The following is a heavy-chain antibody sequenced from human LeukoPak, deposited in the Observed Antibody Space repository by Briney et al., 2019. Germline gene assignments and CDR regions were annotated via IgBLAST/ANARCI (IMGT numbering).Heavy chain of an antibody. CDR2: ISAYNGNT. J-gene: IGHJ3*02. Sequence: ASVKVSCKASGYTFTGYYMHWVRQAPGQGLEWMGWISAYNGNTNYAQKLQGRVTTTTDTSTSTAYMELRSLRSDDTAVYYCARVWWEGDALDIWGQGTMVTVSS. D-gene: IGHD1-26*01. CDR1: GYTFTGYY. V-gene: IGHV1-18*04. CDR3: ARVWWEGDALDI.